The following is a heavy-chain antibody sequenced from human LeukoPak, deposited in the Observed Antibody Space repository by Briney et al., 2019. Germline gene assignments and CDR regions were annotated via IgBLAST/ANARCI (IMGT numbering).Heavy chain of an antibody. D-gene: IGHD5-18*01. CDR2: IYSGGST. V-gene: IGHV3-53*01. Sequence: PGGTLRLSCAASGFTVSSNYMSWVRQAPGKGLEWVSVIYSGGSTYYADSVKGRFTISRDNSKNTLYLQMNSLRAEDTAVYYCARVYSYGYFDYWGQGTLVTVSS. CDR3: ARVYSYGYFDY. J-gene: IGHJ4*02. CDR1: GFTVSSNY.